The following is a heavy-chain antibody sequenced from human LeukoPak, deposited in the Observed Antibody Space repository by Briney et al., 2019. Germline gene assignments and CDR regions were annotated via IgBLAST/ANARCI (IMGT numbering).Heavy chain of an antibody. V-gene: IGHV1-69*06. D-gene: IGHD1-26*01. CDR1: GYAFSSYA. CDR2: IIPIFGTA. J-gene: IGHJ4*02. CDR3: ARASHSGSLGYFDY. Sequence: SVKVSCKASGYAFSSYAISWVRHAPGQGLEWMGGIIPIFGTANYAQKFQGRVTITADKSTSTAYMELSSLRSEDTAVYYCARASHSGSLGYFDYWGQGTLVTVSS.